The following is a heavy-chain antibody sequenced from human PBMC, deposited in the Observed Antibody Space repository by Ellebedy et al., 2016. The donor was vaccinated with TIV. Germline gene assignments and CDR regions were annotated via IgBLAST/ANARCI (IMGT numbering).Heavy chain of an antibody. CDR2: ISTITNY. V-gene: IGHV3-21*01. Sequence: GESLKISCAASGFTFSTYSLNWVRQAPGKGLEWVSSISTITNYADSVRGRFTISRDNAKNSLYLQMNNLRVEETGVYYCAREGNHKPFDYWGQGTLVTVSS. CDR3: AREGNHKPFDY. D-gene: IGHD3-10*01. J-gene: IGHJ4*02. CDR1: GFTFSTYS.